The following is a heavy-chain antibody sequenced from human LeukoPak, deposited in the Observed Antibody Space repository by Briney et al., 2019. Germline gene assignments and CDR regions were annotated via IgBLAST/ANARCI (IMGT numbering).Heavy chain of an antibody. Sequence: GGSLRLSCAASGFTFSSYTMNWVRQAPGKGLEWISYISSSSSTTYYADSVMGRFTISRDNAKNSLYLQMNSPRDEDTAVYYCARDYDSTGQIDYWGQGTLVTVSS. CDR3: ARDYDSTGQIDY. V-gene: IGHV3-48*02. CDR2: ISSSSSTT. J-gene: IGHJ4*02. D-gene: IGHD3-22*01. CDR1: GFTFSSYT.